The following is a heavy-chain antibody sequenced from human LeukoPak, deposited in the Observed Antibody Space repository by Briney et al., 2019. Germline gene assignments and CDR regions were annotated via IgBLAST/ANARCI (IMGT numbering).Heavy chain of an antibody. D-gene: IGHD3-22*01. CDR3: APPYYYDSSGYYETS. CDR2: ISGGGETT. J-gene: IGHJ5*02. Sequence: GGSLRLSCAASGFTFSSYGMGWVHQAPGKGLEWVSSISGGGETTYYADSVKGRFPISRDNAKNSLYLQMNSLRAEDTAVYYCAPPYYYDSSGYYETSWGQGTLVTVSS. V-gene: IGHV3-23*01. CDR1: GFTFSSYG.